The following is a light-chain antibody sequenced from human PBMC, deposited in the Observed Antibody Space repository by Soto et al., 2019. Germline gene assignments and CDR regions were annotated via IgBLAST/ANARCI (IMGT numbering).Light chain of an antibody. CDR2: EVT. V-gene: IGLV2-14*03. CDR3: SSYTSSSSLGV. CDR1: SSDVGGYNY. Sequence: QSVLTQPASVSGSPGQWITISCTGTSSDVGGYNYVSWYQQHPGKAPKLMIYEVTNRPSGVSNRFSGSKSGNTASLTISGLQAEDEAEYYCSSYTSSSSLGVFGTGTKVTVL. J-gene: IGLJ1*01.